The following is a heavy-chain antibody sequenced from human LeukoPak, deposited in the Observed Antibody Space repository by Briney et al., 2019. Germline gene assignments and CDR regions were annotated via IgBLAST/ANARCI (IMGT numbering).Heavy chain of an antibody. J-gene: IGHJ4*02. CDR2: ISGDGGNT. V-gene: IGHV3-23*01. CDR1: GFTFTSYV. D-gene: IGHD2-2*01. Sequence: GGSLRLSCAASGFTFTSYVMTWVRQAPGKGLEWVSGISGDGGNTYYSASVKGRFTISRDNSKNTLYLQMNSLRAEDTAVYYCAKVKVVPAAPHYFDYWGQGTLVTVSS. CDR3: AKVKVVPAAPHYFDY.